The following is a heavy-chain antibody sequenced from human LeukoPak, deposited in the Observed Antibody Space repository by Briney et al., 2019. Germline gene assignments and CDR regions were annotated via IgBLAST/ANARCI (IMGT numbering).Heavy chain of an antibody. CDR3: ARAPGDSGSYKY. J-gene: IGHJ4*02. CDR2: IYTSGST. CDR1: GGSISSGSYY. Sequence: SQTLSLTCTVSGGSISSGSYYWSWIRQPAGKGLEWIGRIYTSGSTNYNPSLKSRVTISVDTSKNQFSLKLSSVTAADTAVYYCARAPGDSGSYKYWGQGTLVTVSS. V-gene: IGHV4-61*02. D-gene: IGHD1-26*01.